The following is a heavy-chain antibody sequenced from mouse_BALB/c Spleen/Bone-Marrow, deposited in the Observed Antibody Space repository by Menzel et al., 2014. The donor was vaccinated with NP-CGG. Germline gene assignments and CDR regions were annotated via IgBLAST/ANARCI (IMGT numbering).Heavy chain of an antibody. CDR1: GFTFSSFG. D-gene: IGHD2-10*02. CDR3: ARGVWYHAMDY. Sequence: EVKLVESGGGLVQPGGSRKLSCAASGFTFSSFGMHWVRQAPEKGLEWVAYISSGSSSIYYADTVKGRFPISRDNPKNTLFLQMTSLRSEDTAMYYCARGVWYHAMDYWGQGTSVTVSS. V-gene: IGHV5-17*02. J-gene: IGHJ4*01. CDR2: ISSGSSSI.